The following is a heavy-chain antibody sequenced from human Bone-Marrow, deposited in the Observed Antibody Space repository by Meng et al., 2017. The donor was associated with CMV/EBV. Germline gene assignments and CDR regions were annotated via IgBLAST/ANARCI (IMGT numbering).Heavy chain of an antibody. D-gene: IGHD2-2*01. CDR3: AREGVVVVPATMDDAFDV. J-gene: IGHJ3*01. V-gene: IGHV3-48*03. Sequence: GESLKISCAASGFTFSSYEMNWVRQAPGKGLEWVSYISSSGSTIYYADSVKGRFTISRDDAKNSLYLQMNSLTAEDTALYYCAREGVVVVPATMDDAFDVWGQGTMVTVSS. CDR2: ISSSGSTI. CDR1: GFTFSSYE.